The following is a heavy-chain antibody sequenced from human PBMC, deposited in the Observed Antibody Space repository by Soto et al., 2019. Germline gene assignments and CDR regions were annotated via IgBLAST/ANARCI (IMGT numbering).Heavy chain of an antibody. D-gene: IGHD3-22*01. J-gene: IGHJ4*02. CDR1: GFIFSAYG. Sequence: GGALRLSCTPSGFIFSAYGIHWVRQGPGKGLEWIAGLASSGHAFYVDSVKGRFTAYRDNSENMLYLQMESLRVEDTATYYCSKDPDYYDDSGYSWGQGT. V-gene: IGHV3-NL1*01. CDR2: LASSGHA. CDR3: SKDPDYYDDSGYS.